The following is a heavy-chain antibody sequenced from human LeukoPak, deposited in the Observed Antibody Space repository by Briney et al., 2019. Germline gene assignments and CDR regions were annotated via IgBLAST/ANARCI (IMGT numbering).Heavy chain of an antibody. CDR1: GGSISSSPYY. V-gene: IGHV4-39*07. J-gene: IGHJ5*02. Sequence: PSETLSLTCTVSGGSISSSPYYWGWIRQRPGKGLEWIGSIYYSGTTHYSPSLESRVTISVDASKNQFSLKLASVTAADTAIYYCAKGAGGFSYYNWFDPWGQGTLDTVSS. D-gene: IGHD5-18*01. CDR2: IYYSGTT. CDR3: AKGAGGFSYYNWFDP.